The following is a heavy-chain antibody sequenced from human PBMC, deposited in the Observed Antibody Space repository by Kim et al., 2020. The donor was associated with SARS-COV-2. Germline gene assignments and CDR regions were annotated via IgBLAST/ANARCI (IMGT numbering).Heavy chain of an antibody. J-gene: IGHJ4*02. Sequence: SYAHSGRGRFTISRDNAKSTLYLQMHSLRAENTAVYYCATIGEYSSSPDYCGQGTLVTVSS. V-gene: IGHV3-74*01. D-gene: IGHD6-6*01. CDR3: ATIGEYSSSPDY.